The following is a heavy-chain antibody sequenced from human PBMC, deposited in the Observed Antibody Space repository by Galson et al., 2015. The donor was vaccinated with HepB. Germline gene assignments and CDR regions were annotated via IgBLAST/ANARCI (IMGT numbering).Heavy chain of an antibody. CDR3: ARGFRVEF. V-gene: IGHV4-34*01. J-gene: IGHJ4*02. CDR1: GGSFRGYS. D-gene: IGHD2/OR15-2a*01. CDR2: ISHNGNN. Sequence: TLSLTCAVYGGSFRGYSWSWIRQPPGNRLEWIGEISHNGNNNYNPSLKGRVTMSIDTSKNQFSLKLISVTAADTAVYFCARGFRVEFWGQG.